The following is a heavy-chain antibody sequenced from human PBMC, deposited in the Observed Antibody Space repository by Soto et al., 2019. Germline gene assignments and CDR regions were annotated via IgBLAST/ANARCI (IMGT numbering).Heavy chain of an antibody. CDR3: AFGNLSYYFDY. Sequence: PGGSLRLSCAASGFAFSSFGMHWVRQAPGKGLEWEAIRWYDGSDKYYADSVEGRFAISRDNSKNTLYLQMNSLRAEDTAVYHCAFGNLSYYFDYWGQGAPVTVSS. J-gene: IGHJ4*02. CDR2: RWYDGSDK. CDR1: GFAFSSFG. D-gene: IGHD3-16*01. V-gene: IGHV3-33*01.